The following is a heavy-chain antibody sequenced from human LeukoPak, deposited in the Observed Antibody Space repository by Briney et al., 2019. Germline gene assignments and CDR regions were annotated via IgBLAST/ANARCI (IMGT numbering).Heavy chain of an antibody. CDR3: ARPHMDAFDI. V-gene: IGHV1-18*04. CDR1: GYTFAGYY. Sequence: GASVKVSCKASGYTFAGYYMHWVRQAPGQGLEWMGWISAYNGNTNYAQKLQGRVTMTTDTSTSTVYMELSSLRSGDTAVYYCARPHMDAFDIWGQGTMVTVSS. D-gene: IGHD2-21*01. J-gene: IGHJ3*02. CDR2: ISAYNGNT.